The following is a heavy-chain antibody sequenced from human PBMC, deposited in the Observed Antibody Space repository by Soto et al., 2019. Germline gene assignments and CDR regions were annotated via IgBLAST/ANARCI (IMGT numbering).Heavy chain of an antibody. D-gene: IGHD6-19*01. Sequence: PGGSLRLSCAASGFTFSDYYMSWIRQAPGKGLEWVSYISSSSSYTNYADSVKGRFTISRDNAKNSLYLQMNSLRAEDTAVYYCARDRYSSGWYDFDYCGQGTLVTVYS. CDR3: ARDRYSSGWYDFDY. CDR2: ISSSSSYT. J-gene: IGHJ4*02. V-gene: IGHV3-11*06. CDR1: GFTFSDYY.